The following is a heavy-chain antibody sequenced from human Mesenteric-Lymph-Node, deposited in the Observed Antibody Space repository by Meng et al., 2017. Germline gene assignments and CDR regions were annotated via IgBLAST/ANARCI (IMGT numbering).Heavy chain of an antibody. CDR2: IYHSGST. V-gene: IGHV4-4*02. CDR3: ARGKQDAWELLAY. Sequence: QLQGPGPGTVKPSETLSLTCAVSGGSISSINWWTWVRQPPGKGLEWIGEIYHSGSTNYNPSLKSRVTISVDKSKNQFSLKLSSVTAADTAVYYCARGKQDAWELLAYWGQGALVTVSS. D-gene: IGHD1-26*01. CDR1: GGSISSINW. J-gene: IGHJ4*02.